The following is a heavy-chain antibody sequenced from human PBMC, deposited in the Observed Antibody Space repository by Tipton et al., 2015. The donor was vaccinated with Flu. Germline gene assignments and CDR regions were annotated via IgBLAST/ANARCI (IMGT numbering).Heavy chain of an antibody. CDR3: ARGPEQWLVNPHYFDY. D-gene: IGHD6-19*01. CDR2: IYHSGRT. CDR1: GYSISSGYY. V-gene: IGHV4-38-2*02. Sequence: TLSLTCTVSGYSISSGYYCGRTRQPPGTGLEWIGSIYHSGRTYYNPSLKSRVTISVDTSKNQFSLKLSSVTAADTAVYYCARGPEQWLVNPHYFDYWGQGTLVTVSS. J-gene: IGHJ4*02.